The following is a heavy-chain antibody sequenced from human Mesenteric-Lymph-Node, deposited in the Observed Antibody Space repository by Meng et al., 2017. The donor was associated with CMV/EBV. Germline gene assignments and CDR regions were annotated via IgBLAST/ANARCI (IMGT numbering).Heavy chain of an antibody. Sequence: FTFISYAMSWVRQAPGKGVEWVSAISGSGGSTYYADSVKGRFTISRDNSKNTLYLQMNSLRAEDTAVYYCAKRPVFGVVMVPSPFDYWGQGTLVTVSS. V-gene: IGHV3-23*01. CDR2: ISGSGGST. J-gene: IGHJ4*02. CDR3: AKRPVFGVVMVPSPFDY. D-gene: IGHD3-3*01. CDR1: FTFISYA.